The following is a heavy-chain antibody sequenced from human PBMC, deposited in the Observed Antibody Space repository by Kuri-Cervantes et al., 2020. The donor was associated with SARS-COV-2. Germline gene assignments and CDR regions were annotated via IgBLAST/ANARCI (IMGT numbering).Heavy chain of an antibody. J-gene: IGHJ4*02. Sequence: ASVKVSCKASGYTFTGYYMHWVRQAPGKGLEWMGGSDPENGETFYAQKFQGRVTMTEDTSTDTAYMELSSLRSDDTAVYYCATDWIVGGPGDYWGQGTLVTVSS. CDR2: SDPENGET. CDR3: ATDWIVGGPGDY. CDR1: GYTFTGYY. V-gene: IGHV1-24*01. D-gene: IGHD3-22*01.